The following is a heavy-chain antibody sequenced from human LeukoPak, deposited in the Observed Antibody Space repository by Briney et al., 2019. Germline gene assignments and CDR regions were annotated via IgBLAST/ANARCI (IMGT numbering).Heavy chain of an antibody. CDR2: ITSSGDDT. CDR3: AKRFGVYWFFDL. D-gene: IGHD3-16*01. CDR1: GFTFCNIG. J-gene: IGHJ2*01. Sequence: AGGSLRLPCAAPGFTFCNIGMSWVRQGPGKGLEGVSSITSSGDDTYYADSVKGRFTISRDNSMNTLYLQMNSLRAEDTAIYYCAKRFGVYWFFDLWGRGTLVTVSS. V-gene: IGHV3-23*01.